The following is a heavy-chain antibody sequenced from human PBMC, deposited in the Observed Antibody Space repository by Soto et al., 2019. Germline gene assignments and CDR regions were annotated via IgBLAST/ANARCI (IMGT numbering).Heavy chain of an antibody. CDR3: AREGRGKKAGYNGLVSLGY. Sequence: QVQLVQSGAEVKTPGSSLKVSGKVSGSRFSNYVFSWVRQAPGHGLEWLGRIIPIFNSTKYAQSFQGRVTITADKTTSTASLELRSLRSDDTAVYYGAREGRGKKAGYNGLVSLGYWGQGTLVTVSS. V-gene: IGHV1-69*06. D-gene: IGHD2-2*02. J-gene: IGHJ4*02. CDR2: IIPIFNST. CDR1: GSRFSNYV.